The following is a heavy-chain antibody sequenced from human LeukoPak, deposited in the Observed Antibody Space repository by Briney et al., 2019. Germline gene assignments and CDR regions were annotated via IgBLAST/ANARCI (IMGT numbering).Heavy chain of an antibody. D-gene: IGHD3-16*02. CDR1: GYTFTGYY. Sequence: ASVKVSCKASGYTFTGYYMHWVRQAPRQGLEWMGWINPNSGGTNYAQKFQGRVTMTRDTSISTAYMELSRLRSDDTAVYYCARDQGMITFGGVIVFWLFDYWGQGTLVTVSS. CDR2: INPNSGGT. V-gene: IGHV1-2*02. CDR3: ARDQGMITFGGVIVFWLFDY. J-gene: IGHJ4*02.